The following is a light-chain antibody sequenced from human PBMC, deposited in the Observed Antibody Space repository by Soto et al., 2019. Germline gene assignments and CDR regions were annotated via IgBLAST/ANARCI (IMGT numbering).Light chain of an antibody. CDR1: SSNIGNNA. CDR2: YDD. CDR3: AAWDDSLNGWV. Sequence: QSVLTQPPSVSEAPRKRVTISCSGRSSNIGNNAVNWYQQLPGKAPKLLIYYDDLLPSGVADRFSGSKSGTSASLAISVLQSEDEADYYCAAWDDSLNGWVFGGGTKLTVL. J-gene: IGLJ3*02. V-gene: IGLV1-36*01.